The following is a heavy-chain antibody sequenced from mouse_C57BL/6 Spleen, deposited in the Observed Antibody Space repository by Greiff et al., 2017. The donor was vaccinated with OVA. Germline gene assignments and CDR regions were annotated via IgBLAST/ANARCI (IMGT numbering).Heavy chain of an antibody. V-gene: IGHV14-4*01. CDR3: TYYYGSSYAFAY. CDR1: GFNIKDDY. D-gene: IGHD1-1*01. Sequence: EVQLQQSGAELVRPGASVKLSCTASGFNIKDDYMHWVKQRPEQGLEWIGWIDPENGDTEYASKFQGKATITADTSSNTAYLQLSSLTSEDTAVYYCTYYYGSSYAFAYWGQGTLVTVYA. J-gene: IGHJ3*01. CDR2: IDPENGDT.